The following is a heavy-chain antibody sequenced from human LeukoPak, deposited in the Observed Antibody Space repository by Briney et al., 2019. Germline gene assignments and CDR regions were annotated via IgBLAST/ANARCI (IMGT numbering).Heavy chain of an antibody. J-gene: IGHJ4*02. CDR2: INPNSGGT. V-gene: IGHV1-2*02. CDR3: ARAPLGAQTGYFDY. D-gene: IGHD6-6*01. Sequence: ASVKVSCKASGYTFTGYYMHWVRQAPGQGLEWMGWINPNSGGTNYAQKFQGRVTMTRDTSISTAYMELSRLRSDDTAVYYCARAPLGAQTGYFDYWGQGTLVTVSS. CDR1: GYTFTGYY.